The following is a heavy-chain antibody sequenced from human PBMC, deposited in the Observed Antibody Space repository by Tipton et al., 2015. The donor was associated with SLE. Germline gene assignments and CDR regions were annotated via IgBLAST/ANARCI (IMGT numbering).Heavy chain of an antibody. V-gene: IGHV1-69*05. Sequence: QSGPEVKKPGSSVKVSCKASGGTFNTYSIAWVRQAPGQGLEWMGGSIAVFGTPKYAQRFQDRVSITTDESTSTAYMELSSLRSEDTAVYYCARGTTMVRRVWYFDLWGRGTLVTVSS. CDR1: GGTFNTYS. CDR2: SIAVFGTP. CDR3: ARGTTMVRRVWYFDL. D-gene: IGHD3-10*01. J-gene: IGHJ2*01.